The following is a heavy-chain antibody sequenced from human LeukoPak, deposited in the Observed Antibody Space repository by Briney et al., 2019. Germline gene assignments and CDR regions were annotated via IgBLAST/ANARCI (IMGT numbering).Heavy chain of an antibody. V-gene: IGHV4-59*01. CDR2: ISDTGKT. CDR1: GASLSSYY. D-gene: IGHD3-3*01. CDR3: VTGYYEPFDN. Sequence: KTSETLSLACNVSGASLSSYYWGWIRQSPGKGLEWLGYISDTGKTDYNPSLKSRGSLSLDMSKNQFSLRLTSVTAADTAVYYCVTGYYEPFDNWGQGTLAFVSS. J-gene: IGHJ4*02.